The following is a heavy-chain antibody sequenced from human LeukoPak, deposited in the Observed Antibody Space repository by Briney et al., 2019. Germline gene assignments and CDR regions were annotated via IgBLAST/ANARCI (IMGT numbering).Heavy chain of an antibody. CDR1: GGSISSYY. CDR2: IYYSGST. J-gene: IGHJ4*02. CDR3: ARVCQYQLLGGYYFDY. Sequence: SETLSLTCTVSGGSISSYYWSWIRQPPGKGLEWIGSIYYSGSTYYNPSLKSRVTISVDMSKNQFSLKLSSVTAADTAVYYCARVCQYQLLGGYYFDYWGQGTLVTVPS. D-gene: IGHD2-2*01. V-gene: IGHV4-59*12.